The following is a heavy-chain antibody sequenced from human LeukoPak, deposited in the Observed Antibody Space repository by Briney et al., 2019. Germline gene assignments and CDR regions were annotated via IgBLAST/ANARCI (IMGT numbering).Heavy chain of an antibody. Sequence: SETLSLTCSVSGDXVSSFFWSWIRQPPGKGLEWIGYIYDGGTTKYNPSLRSRVSISADTSKSQFSVNLRSVTAADTAVYYCARRSRVGGTCFDYWGQGALVTVSS. V-gene: IGHV4-59*02. CDR1: GDXVSSFF. D-gene: IGHD1-1*01. CDR3: ARRSRVGGTCFDY. J-gene: IGHJ4*02. CDR2: IYDGGTT.